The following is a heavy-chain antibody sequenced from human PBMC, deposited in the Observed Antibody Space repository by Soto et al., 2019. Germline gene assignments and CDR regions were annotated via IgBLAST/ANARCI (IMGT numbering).Heavy chain of an antibody. CDR1: GYTFTSYY. D-gene: IGHD3-3*01. CDR2: INPSGGST. V-gene: IGHV1-46*01. Sequence: ASVKVSCKASGYTFTSYYMHWVRQAPGQGLEWMGIINPSGGSTSYAQKFQGRVTMTRDTSTSTVYMELSSLRSEDTAVYYCARAGTTIFGVVTWFDPWGQGTLVTVSS. J-gene: IGHJ5*02. CDR3: ARAGTTIFGVVTWFDP.